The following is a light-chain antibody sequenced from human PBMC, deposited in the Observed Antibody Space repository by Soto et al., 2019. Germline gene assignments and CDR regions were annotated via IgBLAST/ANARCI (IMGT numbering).Light chain of an antibody. Sequence: DIQMTQSPSTLSASVGDRVTITCRASQSIDNSLAWYQQKPGKAPNLLIYNASSSESGVPSRFSGSGSGTEFTLTISSLQPDDFATYYCRQYGSYPVTFGGGTKVEMK. J-gene: IGKJ4*01. CDR3: RQYGSYPVT. CDR2: NAS. CDR1: QSIDNS. V-gene: IGKV1-5*03.